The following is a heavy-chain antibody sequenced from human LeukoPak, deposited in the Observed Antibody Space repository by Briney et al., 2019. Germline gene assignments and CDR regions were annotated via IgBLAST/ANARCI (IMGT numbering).Heavy chain of an antibody. CDR3: ARDAAGRGVFNWFDP. CDR2: IKQDGSEK. D-gene: IGHD6-13*01. CDR1: GFTFSSYW. J-gene: IGHJ5*02. V-gene: IGHV3-7*01. Sequence: GGSLRLSCAASGFTFSSYWMSCVRQAPGKGLEWVANIKQDGSEKYYVDSVKGRFTTSRDNAKNSLYLQMNSLRAEDTAVYYCARDAAGRGVFNWFDPWGQGTLVTVSS.